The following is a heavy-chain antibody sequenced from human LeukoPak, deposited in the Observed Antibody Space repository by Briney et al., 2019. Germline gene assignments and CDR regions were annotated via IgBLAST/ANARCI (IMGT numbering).Heavy chain of an antibody. CDR3: ATSYDFWSGYYAY. CDR1: GFTFSSYW. CDR2: IKQDGSEK. Sequence: PGGSLRLSCAASGFTFSSYWMSWVRQAPGKGLEWVANIKQDGSEKYYVDSVKGRFTISRDNAKNSLYLQMNSLRAEDTAVYYCATSYDFWSGYYAYWGQGTLVTVSS. V-gene: IGHV3-7*03. D-gene: IGHD3-3*01. J-gene: IGHJ4*02.